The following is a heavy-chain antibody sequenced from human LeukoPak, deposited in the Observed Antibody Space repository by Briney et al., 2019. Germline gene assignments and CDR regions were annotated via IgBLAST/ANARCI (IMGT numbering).Heavy chain of an antibody. J-gene: IGHJ6*03. CDR3: ARVLRGLGYCSSTSCYYYYYMDV. Sequence: SGTLSLTCAVSGGSISSSNWWSWVRQPPGKGLEWIGEIYHSGSTNYNPSLKSRVTISVDKSKNQFSLKLSSVTAADTAVYYCARVLRGLGYCSSTSCYYYYYMDVWGKGTTVTISS. D-gene: IGHD2-2*01. V-gene: IGHV4-4*02. CDR1: GGSISSSNW. CDR2: IYHSGST.